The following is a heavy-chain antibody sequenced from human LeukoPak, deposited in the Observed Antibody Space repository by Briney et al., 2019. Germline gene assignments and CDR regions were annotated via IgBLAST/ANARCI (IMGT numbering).Heavy chain of an antibody. J-gene: IGHJ4*02. CDR3: ARALWFGELFPPDY. Sequence: GASVKVSCKASGYAFTSYGISWVRQAPGQGLEWMGWISAYNGNTNYAQKLQGRVTMTTDTSTSTAYMELRSLRSDDTAVYYCARALWFGELFPPDYWGQGTLVTVSS. D-gene: IGHD3-10*01. CDR2: ISAYNGNT. CDR1: GYAFTSYG. V-gene: IGHV1-18*01.